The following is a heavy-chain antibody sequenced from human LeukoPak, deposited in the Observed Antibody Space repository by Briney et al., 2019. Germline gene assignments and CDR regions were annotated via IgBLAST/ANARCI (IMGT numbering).Heavy chain of an antibody. D-gene: IGHD6-19*01. CDR2: INHSGRT. CDR3: ARVGGGSSGWYP. CDR1: GGSFSGFY. J-gene: IGHJ4*02. V-gene: IGHV4-34*01. Sequence: SETLSLTCAVYGGSFSGFYWSWIRQPPGKGLEWIGDINHSGRTNYNASLKSRVTISVDTSKNQFSLKLRSVTAADTAVYYCARVGGGSSGWYPWGQGTLVTVSS.